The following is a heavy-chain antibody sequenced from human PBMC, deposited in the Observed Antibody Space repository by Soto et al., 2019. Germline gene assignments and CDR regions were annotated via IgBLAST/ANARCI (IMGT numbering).Heavy chain of an antibody. CDR1: GGSISSYY. CDR3: ARRYEYYFDY. Sequence: QVQLQESGPGLVKPSETLSLTCTVSGGSISSYYWSWIRQPPGKGLEWIGYIYYSGSTNYNPSLKSRVTISVDTSKNQLSLKLSSVTAADTAVYYCARRYEYYFDYWGQGTLVTVSS. D-gene: IGHD3-3*01. CDR2: IYYSGST. V-gene: IGHV4-59*08. J-gene: IGHJ4*02.